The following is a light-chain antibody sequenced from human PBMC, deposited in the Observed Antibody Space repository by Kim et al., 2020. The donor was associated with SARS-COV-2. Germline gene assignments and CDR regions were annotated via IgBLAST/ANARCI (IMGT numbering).Light chain of an antibody. Sequence: SYELTQPPSVSVSPGQTVTLTCSGDKLGEKYSCWYQQRSGQSPILLIYQDFKRPSGISERFSGSNFGNTATLTISGTQTVDEADYYCQAWDSGTVVFGGGTQLTVL. J-gene: IGLJ2*01. CDR2: QDF. V-gene: IGLV3-1*01. CDR1: KLGEKY. CDR3: QAWDSGTVV.